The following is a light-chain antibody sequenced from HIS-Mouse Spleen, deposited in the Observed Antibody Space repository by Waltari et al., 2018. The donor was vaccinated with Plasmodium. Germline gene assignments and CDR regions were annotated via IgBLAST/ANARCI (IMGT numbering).Light chain of an antibody. V-gene: IGKV3-15*01. CDR2: GAS. CDR1: QSVSSN. Sequence: EIVMTQSPATLSVSPGERATLSCRASQSVSSNLAWYQHKPGPAPRLRIYGASTRATGIPARFSGSGSGTEITLTISSLQSEDFAVYYCQQYNNWSFTFGPGTKVDIK. J-gene: IGKJ3*01. CDR3: QQYNNWSFT.